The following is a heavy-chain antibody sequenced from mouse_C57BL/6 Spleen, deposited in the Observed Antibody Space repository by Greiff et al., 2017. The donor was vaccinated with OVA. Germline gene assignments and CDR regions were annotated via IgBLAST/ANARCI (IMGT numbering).Heavy chain of an antibody. V-gene: IGHV8-12*01. Sequence: QVTLKVCGPGILQSSQTLSLTCSFSGFSLSTSGMGVSWIRQPSGKGLEWLAHIYWDDDKRYNPSLKSRLTISKDTSRNQVFLKITSVDTADTATYYCARRRRNDYDAAMDYWGQGTSVTVSS. CDR1: GFSLSTSGMG. J-gene: IGHJ4*01. CDR2: IYWDDDK. D-gene: IGHD2-4*01. CDR3: ARRRRNDYDAAMDY.